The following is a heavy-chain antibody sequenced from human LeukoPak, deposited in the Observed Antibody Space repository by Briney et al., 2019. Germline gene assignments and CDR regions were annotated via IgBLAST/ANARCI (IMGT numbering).Heavy chain of an antibody. CDR2: INPSGGST. CDR3: ARSALLSSSSNLDY. Sequence: ASVKVSCKVSGYTPAELSTHWVRQAPGQGLEWMGIINPSGGSTSYAQKFQGRVTMTRDTSTSTVYMELSSLRSEDTAVYYCARSALLSSSSNLDYWGQGTLVTVSS. CDR1: GYTPAELS. V-gene: IGHV1-46*01. J-gene: IGHJ4*02. D-gene: IGHD6-6*01.